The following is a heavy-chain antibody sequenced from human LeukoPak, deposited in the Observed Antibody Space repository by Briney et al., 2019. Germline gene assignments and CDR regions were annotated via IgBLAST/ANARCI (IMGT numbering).Heavy chain of an antibody. CDR2: ISSDSNYI. CDR1: GFTFSSYS. J-gene: IGHJ6*02. Sequence: PGGSLRLSCAASGFTFSSYSMNWVRQAPGKGLEWVSSISSDSNYIYYADSVKGRFTISRDNARNSLYLQMNSLRAEDTAVYYCARGNTAAAVPYYYYGMDVWGQGTTVTVSS. D-gene: IGHD6-13*01. CDR3: ARGNTAAAVPYYYYGMDV. V-gene: IGHV3-21*01.